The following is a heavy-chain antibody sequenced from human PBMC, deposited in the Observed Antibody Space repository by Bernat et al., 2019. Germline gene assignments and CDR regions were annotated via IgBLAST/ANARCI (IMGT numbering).Heavy chain of an antibody. D-gene: IGHD2-15*01. CDR3: ARGRALYCSGSSCYSRWFDP. Sequence: QVQLQQWGAGLLKPSETLSLTCAVYGGSFSGYYWSWIRQPPGKGLEWIGEINHSGSTNYNPSLKSRVTISVDTSKNQFSLKLSSVAAADPAVYYCARGRALYCSGSSCYSRWFDPWGQGTLVTVSS. CDR2: INHSGST. J-gene: IGHJ5*02. CDR1: GGSFSGYY. V-gene: IGHV4-34*01.